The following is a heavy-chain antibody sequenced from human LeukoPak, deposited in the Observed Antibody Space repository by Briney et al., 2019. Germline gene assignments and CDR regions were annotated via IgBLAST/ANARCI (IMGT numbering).Heavy chain of an antibody. V-gene: IGHV4-59*01. J-gene: IGHJ5*02. Sequence: SETLSLTCTVSGGSISSYYWSWTRQPPGKGLEWIGYIYYSGSTNYNPSLKSRVTISVDTSKNQFSLKLSSVTAADTAVYYCARTTIAVANWFDPWGQGTLVTVSS. D-gene: IGHD6-19*01. CDR1: GGSISSYY. CDR3: ARTTIAVANWFDP. CDR2: IYYSGST.